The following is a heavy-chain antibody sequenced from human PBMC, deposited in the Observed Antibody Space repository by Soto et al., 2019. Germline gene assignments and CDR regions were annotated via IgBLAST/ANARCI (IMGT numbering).Heavy chain of an antibody. CDR1: GFTFSSYS. J-gene: IGHJ2*01. D-gene: IGHD6-19*01. CDR3: ARTPQQWLVYWYFDL. Sequence: EVQLVESGGGLVKPGGSLRLSCAASGFTFSSYSMNWVRQAPGKGLEWVSSISSSSSYIYYADSVKGRFTISRDNAKNSLYLPMNSLSAEDTAVYSCARTPQQWLVYWYFDLWGRGTLVTVSS. V-gene: IGHV3-21*01. CDR2: ISSSSSYI.